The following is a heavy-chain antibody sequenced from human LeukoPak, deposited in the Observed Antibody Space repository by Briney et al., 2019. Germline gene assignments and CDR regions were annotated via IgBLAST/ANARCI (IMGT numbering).Heavy chain of an antibody. CDR3: ARLLAGSGYARDAFDI. CDR1: GFTFSDYY. Sequence: PGGSLRLSCAASGFTFSDYYMSWIRQAPGKGLEWVSYISSSGSTIYYADSVKGRFTISRDNSKNTLYLQMNSLRAEDTAVYYCARLLAGSGYARDAFDIWGQGTMVTVSS. CDR2: ISSSGSTI. J-gene: IGHJ3*02. D-gene: IGHD3-22*01. V-gene: IGHV3-11*04.